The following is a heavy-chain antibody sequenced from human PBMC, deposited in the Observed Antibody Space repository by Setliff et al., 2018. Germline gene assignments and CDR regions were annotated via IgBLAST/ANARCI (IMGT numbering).Heavy chain of an antibody. J-gene: IGHJ4*02. CDR3: SRDLQGSGDYVVDY. V-gene: IGHV3-7*01. CDR1: GFTFRSYW. Sequence: GGSLRLSCAASGFTFRSYWMSWVRQAPGKGLEWEANIKKDGSIKYYLDSVRGRFTISRDNAENSLTLQMNSLRVEDTAVYYCSRDLQGSGDYVVDYWGQGTLVTVSS. D-gene: IGHD4-17*01. CDR2: IKKDGSIK.